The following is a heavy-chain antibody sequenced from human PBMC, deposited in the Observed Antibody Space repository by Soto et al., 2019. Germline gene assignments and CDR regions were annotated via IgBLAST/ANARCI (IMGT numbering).Heavy chain of an antibody. J-gene: IGHJ4*02. Sequence: QVQLVQSGAEVKKPGSSVKVSCKASGGTFSSYTISWVRQAPGQGLEWMGRIIPILGIANYAQEFQGRVTITADKSTSTAYMELSSLRSEDTAVYYCAREVGYCSGGSCYSVWGQGTLVTVSS. CDR1: GGTFSSYT. CDR2: IIPILGIA. V-gene: IGHV1-69*08. D-gene: IGHD2-15*01. CDR3: AREVGYCSGGSCYSV.